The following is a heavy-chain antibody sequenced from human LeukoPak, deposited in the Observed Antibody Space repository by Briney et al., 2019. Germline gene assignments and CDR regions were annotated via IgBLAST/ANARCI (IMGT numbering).Heavy chain of an antibody. Sequence: SLRLSCAASGFTFDDYAMHWVRQAPGKGLEWVSGISWNSGSIGYADSVKGRFTISRDNAKNSLYLQMNSLRVEDTALYYCAKDISAVSANRVDYWGQGTLVTVSS. D-gene: IGHD6-19*01. CDR1: GFTFDDYA. CDR2: ISWNSGSI. CDR3: AKDISAVSANRVDY. J-gene: IGHJ4*02. V-gene: IGHV3-9*01.